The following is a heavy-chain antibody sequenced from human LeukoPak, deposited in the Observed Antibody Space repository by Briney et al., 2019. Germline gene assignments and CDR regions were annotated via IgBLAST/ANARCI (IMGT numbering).Heavy chain of an antibody. D-gene: IGHD2/OR15-2a*01. Sequence: GGSLRLSCAASGFTFSSYWMSWVRQAPRKGLEWVANIKQDGSEKYYVDSVKGRFTISRDNAKNSLYLQMNSLRAEDTAVYYCARVTSFYGSYFDYWGQGTLVTVSS. J-gene: IGHJ4*02. CDR2: IKQDGSEK. CDR3: ARVTSFYGSYFDY. CDR1: GFTFSSYW. V-gene: IGHV3-7*04.